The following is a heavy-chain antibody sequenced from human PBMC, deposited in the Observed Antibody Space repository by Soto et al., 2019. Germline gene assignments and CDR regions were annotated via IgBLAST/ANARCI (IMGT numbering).Heavy chain of an antibody. J-gene: IGHJ6*03. CDR3: GYSYGSNYMDV. CDR1: GFTFSSYG. D-gene: IGHD5-18*01. CDR2: ISYDGSNK. Sequence: QVQLVESGGGVVQPGRSLRLSCAASGFTFSSYGMHWVRQAPGKGLEWVAVISYDGSNKYYADSVKGRFTISRDNSKNTLYLQMNSLRAEDTAVYYGGYSYGSNYMDVWGKGTTVTVSS. V-gene: IGHV3-30*03.